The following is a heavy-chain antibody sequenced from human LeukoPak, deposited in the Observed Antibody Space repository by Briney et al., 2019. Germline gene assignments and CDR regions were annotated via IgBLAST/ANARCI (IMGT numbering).Heavy chain of an antibody. D-gene: IGHD2-2*01. V-gene: IGHV1-69*04. Sequence: SVKVSCKASGGTFSSYAISWVRQAPGQGLEWMGRIIPILGIANYAQKLQGRVTMTTDTSTSTAYMELRSLRSDDTAVYYCARVRVDIVVVPAAIPSFSLNWFDPWGQGTLVTVSS. CDR3: ARVRVDIVVVPAAIPSFSLNWFDP. CDR2: IIPILGIA. J-gene: IGHJ5*02. CDR1: GGTFSSYA.